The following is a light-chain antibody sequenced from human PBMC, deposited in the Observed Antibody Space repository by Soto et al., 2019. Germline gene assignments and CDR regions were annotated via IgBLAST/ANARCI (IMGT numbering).Light chain of an antibody. CDR2: EAS. CDR3: QQRSSWPPTIT. CDR1: ESVSTF. Sequence: EIVLTQSPATLSLSPGERATLYCRASESVSTFLAWYQQKPGQAPRLLIYEASSRATGIPARFSGGGSGTVFTLTISRLEPEDFAVYYCQQRSSWPPTITFGQGTRLENK. J-gene: IGKJ5*01. V-gene: IGKV3-11*01.